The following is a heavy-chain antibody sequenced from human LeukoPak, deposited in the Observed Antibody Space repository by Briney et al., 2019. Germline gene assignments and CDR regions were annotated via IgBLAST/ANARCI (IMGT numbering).Heavy chain of an antibody. CDR2: IIPIFGTA. CDR3: ARGLHSSSWDLNWFDP. V-gene: IGHV1-69*05. D-gene: IGHD6-13*01. CDR1: GGTFSSYA. Sequence: ASVKVSCKASGGTFSSYAISWVRQAPGQGLEWMGRIIPIFGTANYAQKFQGRVTITTDESTSTAYMELSSLRSEDTAVYYRARGLHSSSWDLNWFDPWGQGTLVTVSS. J-gene: IGHJ5*02.